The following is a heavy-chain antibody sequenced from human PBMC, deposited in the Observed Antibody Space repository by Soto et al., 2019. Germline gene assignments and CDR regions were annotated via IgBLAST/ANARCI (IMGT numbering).Heavy chain of an antibody. CDR3: ANDPNDYSNPYYYYYMDV. V-gene: IGHV3-23*01. J-gene: IGHJ6*03. CDR2: ISGSGVST. CDR1: GFTFSSYA. D-gene: IGHD4-4*01. Sequence: EVQLLESGGGLVQPGGSLRLSCAASGFTFSSYAMSWVRQAPGKGLEWGSAISGSGVSTYYADSVKGRFTVSRDNSKNTLYLQMNSLRAEDTAVYYCANDPNDYSNPYYYYYMDVWGKGTTVTVSS.